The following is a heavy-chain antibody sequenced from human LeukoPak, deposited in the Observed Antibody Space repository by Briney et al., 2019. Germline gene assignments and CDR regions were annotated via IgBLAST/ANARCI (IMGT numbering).Heavy chain of an antibody. Sequence: PGGSLRLSCAASGFTFSSYDMHWVRQATGKGLEWVSSLGTIGDTYYPDSVKGRFTISRENATNSLYLQMNSLRAEDTAVYYCAKESAGYFDYWGQGTLVTVSS. CDR2: LGTIGDT. V-gene: IGHV3-13*01. CDR1: GFTFSSYD. J-gene: IGHJ4*02. CDR3: AKESAGYFDY.